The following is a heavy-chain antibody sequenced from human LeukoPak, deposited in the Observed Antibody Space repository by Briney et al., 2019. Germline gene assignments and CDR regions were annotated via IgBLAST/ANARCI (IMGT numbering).Heavy chain of an antibody. CDR3: ASQAPRGYGNNY. V-gene: IGHV4-39*01. CDR2: IYYSGST. J-gene: IGHJ4*02. CDR1: GGSISSSSYY. Sequence: SETLSLTCTVSGGSISSSSYYWGWIRQPPGKGLEWIRSIYYSGSTYCNPSLKSRVTISVDTSKNQFSLKLSSVTAADTAVYYCASQAPRGYGNNYWGQGTLVTVSS. D-gene: IGHD5-12*01.